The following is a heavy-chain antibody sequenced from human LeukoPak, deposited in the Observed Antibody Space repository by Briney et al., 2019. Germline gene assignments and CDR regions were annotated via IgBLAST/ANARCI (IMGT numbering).Heavy chain of an antibody. Sequence: GESLKISCKGSGYSFTSYWIGWVRQMPGKGLEWMEIIYPGDSDTRYSPSFQGQVTISADKSISTAYLQWSSLKASDTAMYYCARSSITMVRGVPTEDYFDYWGQGTLVTVSS. J-gene: IGHJ4*02. CDR2: IYPGDSDT. CDR1: GYSFTSYW. D-gene: IGHD3-10*01. V-gene: IGHV5-51*01. CDR3: ARSSITMVRGVPTEDYFDY.